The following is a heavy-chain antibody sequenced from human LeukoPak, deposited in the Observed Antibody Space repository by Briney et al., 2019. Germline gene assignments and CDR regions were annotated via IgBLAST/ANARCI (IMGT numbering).Heavy chain of an antibody. V-gene: IGHV4-34*01. J-gene: IGHJ5*02. D-gene: IGHD1-7*01. CDR1: GGSFSGHY. Sequence: SETLSLTCAVFGGSFSGHYWAWIRQPPGKGLEWIGEINHSGGTNYNPSLKSRVTISVDTSKNQFSLKLSSLTAADTAVYYCARPTSWVNYFDPWGQGTLVTVSS. CDR3: ARPTSWVNYFDP. CDR2: INHSGGT.